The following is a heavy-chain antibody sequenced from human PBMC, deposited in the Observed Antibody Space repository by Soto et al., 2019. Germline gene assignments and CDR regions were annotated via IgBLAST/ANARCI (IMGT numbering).Heavy chain of an antibody. V-gene: IGHV4-4*02. CDR1: GGSIISSNW. D-gene: IGHD3-3*01. Sequence: TSETLSLTCAVSGGSIISSNWWSWVRQPPGKGLEWIGEIYHSGSTNYNPSLKSRVTISVDKSKNQFSLKLSSVTAADTAVYYCASRFGPTIFGVVITHYFDYWGQGTLVTVSS. CDR3: ASRFGPTIFGVVITHYFDY. CDR2: IYHSGST. J-gene: IGHJ4*02.